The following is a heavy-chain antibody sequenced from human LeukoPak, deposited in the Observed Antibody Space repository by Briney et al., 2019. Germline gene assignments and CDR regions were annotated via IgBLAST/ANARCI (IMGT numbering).Heavy chain of an antibody. J-gene: IGHJ4*02. Sequence: PSETLSLTCTVSGGSISSYYWSWIRQPLGKGLEWIGCIYYSGSTNYNPSLKSRVTISVDTSKNQFSLKLSSVTAADTAVYYCARQADSSIYYYFDYWGQGALVTVSS. CDR1: GGSISSYY. V-gene: IGHV4-59*08. CDR3: ARQADSSIYYYFDY. CDR2: IYYSGST. D-gene: IGHD6-13*01.